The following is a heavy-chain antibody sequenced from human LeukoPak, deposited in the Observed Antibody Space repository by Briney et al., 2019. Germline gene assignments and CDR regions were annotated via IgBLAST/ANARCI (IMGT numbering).Heavy chain of an antibody. J-gene: IGHJ5*02. Sequence: SQTLSLTCNVSGGSISSGDYYWSWIRQPPGQGLEWIGYIYYSGSTYYNTSLKSRVTISVDTSKNQFSLKLSSVTAADTAVYYCARVEYSSSSFWFDPWGQGTLVTVSS. V-gene: IGHV4-30-4*01. CDR3: ARVEYSSSSFWFDP. CDR2: IYYSGST. CDR1: GGSISSGDYY. D-gene: IGHD6-6*01.